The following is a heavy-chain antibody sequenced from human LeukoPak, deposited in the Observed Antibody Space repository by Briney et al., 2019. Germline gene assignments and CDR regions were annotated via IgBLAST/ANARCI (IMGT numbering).Heavy chain of an antibody. D-gene: IGHD3-22*01. CDR1: GGTFSSYA. V-gene: IGHV1-69*04. J-gene: IGHJ2*01. CDR3: AREMVTMIVVVITGWYFDL. CDR2: IIPILGIA. Sequence: SVKVSCKASGGTFSSYAISRVRQAPGQGLEWMGRIIPILGIANYAQKFQGRVTITADKSTSTAYMELSSLRSEDTAVYYCAREMVTMIVVVITGWYFDLWGRGTLVTVSS.